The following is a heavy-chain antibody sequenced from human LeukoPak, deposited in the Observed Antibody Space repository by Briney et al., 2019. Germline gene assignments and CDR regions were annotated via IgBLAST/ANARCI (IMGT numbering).Heavy chain of an antibody. CDR3: ARDVTYYYDSSGYSNWFDP. D-gene: IGHD3-22*01. CDR1: GFTFSSYN. V-gene: IGHV3-21*01. CDR2: ISSSSSYI. Sequence: GGSLRLSCEASGFTFSSYNMNWVRQAPGKGLEWVSSISSSSSYIYYADSVKGRFTISRDNAKNSLYLQMNSLRAEDTAVYYCARDVTYYYDSSGYSNWFDPWGQGTLVTVSS. J-gene: IGHJ5*02.